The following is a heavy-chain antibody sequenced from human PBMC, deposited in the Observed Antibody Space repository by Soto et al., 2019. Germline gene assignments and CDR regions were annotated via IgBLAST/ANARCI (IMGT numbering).Heavy chain of an antibody. D-gene: IGHD2-15*01. V-gene: IGHV4-59*01. CDR3: ARGRGYCSGGSCYPFDP. CDR1: GGSISSYY. CDR2: IYYSGST. Sequence: KPSETLSLTCTVSGGSISSYYWSWIRQPPGKGLEWIGYIYYSGSTNYNPSLKSRVIISVDTSKNQCSLKLSSVTAADTAVYYCARGRGYCSGGSCYPFDPWGQGTLVTVSS. J-gene: IGHJ5*02.